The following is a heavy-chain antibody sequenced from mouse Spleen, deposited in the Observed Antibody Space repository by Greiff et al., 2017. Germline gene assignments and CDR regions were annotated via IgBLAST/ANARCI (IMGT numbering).Heavy chain of an antibody. D-gene: IGHD1-1*02. CDR3: ARDRGGAMDY. V-gene: IGHV5-6-4*01. CDR2: ISSGGGST. Sequence: EVKLMESGGGLVKLGGSLKLSCAASGFTFSSYYMSWVRQTPEKRLEWVATISSGGGSTYYPDSVKGRFTISRDNAKNTLYLQMSSLNSEDTAVYYCARDRGGAMDYWGQGTTLTVSS. J-gene: IGHJ2*01. CDR1: GFTFSSYY.